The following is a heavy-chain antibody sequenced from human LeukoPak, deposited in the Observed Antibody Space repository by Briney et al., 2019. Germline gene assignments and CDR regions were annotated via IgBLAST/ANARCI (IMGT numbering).Heavy chain of an antibody. CDR1: GFTFSSYG. Sequence: GGSLRLSCAASGFTFSSYGMHWVRQAPGKGLEWVAIIWYDGSNKYYADSVKGRFTISRDNSKNTLYLQMNSLRADDTAVYYCARGGGLDVWGQGATVTVSS. CDR3: ARGGGLDV. D-gene: IGHD3-16*01. V-gene: IGHV3-33*01. CDR2: IWYDGSNK. J-gene: IGHJ6*02.